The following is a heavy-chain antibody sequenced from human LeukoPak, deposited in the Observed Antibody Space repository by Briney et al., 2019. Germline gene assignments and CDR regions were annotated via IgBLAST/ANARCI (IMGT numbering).Heavy chain of an antibody. CDR3: ARDNSVGDYAWWFNP. V-gene: IGHV1-46*01. CDR1: GYAFTRHY. CDR2: INPSGSST. Sequence: ASVKVSCKASGYAFTRHYMHWVGQAPGQGREGMGLINPSGSSTIYAQKFQGRVTMTRDMSTSTDYMELSSLRSEDTAVYYCARDNSVGDYAWWFNPWGQGTLVTVSS. D-gene: IGHD1-26*01. J-gene: IGHJ5*02.